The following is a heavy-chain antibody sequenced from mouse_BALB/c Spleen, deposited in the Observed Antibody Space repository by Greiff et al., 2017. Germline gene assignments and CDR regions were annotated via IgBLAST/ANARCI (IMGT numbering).Heavy chain of an antibody. CDR1: GYTFTSYW. V-gene: IGHV1S81*02. CDR3: ARLDAMDY. J-gene: IGHJ4*01. CDR2: INPSNGRT. Sequence: VQLQQPGAELVKPGASVKLSCKASGYTFTSYWMHWVKQRPGQGLEWIGEINPSNGRTNYNEKFKSKATLTVDKSSSTAYMQLSSLTSEDSAVYYCARLDAMDYWGQGTSVTVSS.